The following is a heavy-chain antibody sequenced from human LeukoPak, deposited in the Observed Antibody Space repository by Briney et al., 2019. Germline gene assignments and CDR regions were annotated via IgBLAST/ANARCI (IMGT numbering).Heavy chain of an antibody. CDR2: ISVSAGNA. D-gene: IGHD4-23*01. CDR1: GFTFSTYA. Sequence: GGSLRLSCSASGFTFSTYAMSWVREAPGKRLEWVSVISVSAGNAFAADSVRGRFTISRDNSKNTLYLQMNSLRAEDTAVYYCAKNGNFYYYYCMDVWGKGTTVTVSS. V-gene: IGHV3-23*01. CDR3: AKNGNFYYYYCMDV. J-gene: IGHJ6*03.